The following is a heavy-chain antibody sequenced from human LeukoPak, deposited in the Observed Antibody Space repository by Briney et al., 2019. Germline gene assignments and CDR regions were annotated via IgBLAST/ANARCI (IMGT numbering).Heavy chain of an antibody. CDR3: AKAVGATLKALFDY. Sequence: PGASLRLSCAASGCTFSSYAMSWVRQAPGKGLEWVSAISGSGGSTYYADSVKGRFTISRDNSKNTLYLQMNSLRAEDTAVYYCAKAVGATLKALFDYWGQGTLVTVSS. D-gene: IGHD1-26*01. CDR2: ISGSGGST. CDR1: GCTFSSYA. V-gene: IGHV3-23*01. J-gene: IGHJ4*02.